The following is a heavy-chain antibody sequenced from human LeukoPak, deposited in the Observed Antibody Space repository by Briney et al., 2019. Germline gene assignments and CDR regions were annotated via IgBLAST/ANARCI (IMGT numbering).Heavy chain of an antibody. V-gene: IGHV4-61*08. CDR1: GGSISSGGYY. J-gene: IGHJ4*02. Sequence: SETLSLTCTVSGGSISSGGYYWSWIRQHPGKGLEWIGYIYSDGTTSYSPSLRSRVTISIDTSRNQFSLKLSSVTAADAAVYYCARDTRSYDTSGYYYFDYWGQGALVTVSS. CDR3: ARDTRSYDTSGYYYFDY. D-gene: IGHD3-22*01. CDR2: IYSDGTT.